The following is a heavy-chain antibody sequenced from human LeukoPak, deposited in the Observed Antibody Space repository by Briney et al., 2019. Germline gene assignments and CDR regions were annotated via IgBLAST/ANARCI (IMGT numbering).Heavy chain of an antibody. D-gene: IGHD2-21*01. V-gene: IGHV3-23*01. J-gene: IGHJ4*02. CDR3: ARATYCGGDCFRSFDY. Sequence: GGSLRLSCAAWGFTFSTYAMICVRQAPGKGLDWVSSISDSGGTTLYADSVKGRFTISRDNSRATLYLQMNSLRAEDTAVYCCARATYCGGDCFRSFDYWGQGTLVTVSS. CDR2: ISDSGGTT. CDR1: GFTFSTYA.